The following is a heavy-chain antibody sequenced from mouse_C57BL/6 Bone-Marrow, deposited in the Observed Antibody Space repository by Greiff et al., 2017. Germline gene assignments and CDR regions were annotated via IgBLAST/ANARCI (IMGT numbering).Heavy chain of an antibody. CDR1: GYTFTDYY. CDR2: INPNNGGT. J-gene: IGHJ4*01. V-gene: IGHV1-26*01. D-gene: IGHD1-1*01. Sequence: VQLQQSGPELVKPGASVKISCKASGYTFTDYYMNWVKQSHGKSLEWIGDINPNNGGTSYNQKFKGKATLTVDKSSSTAYMELLSLTSEDSAVYYCARWNYYGHYYAMDYWGQGTSVTVSS. CDR3: ARWNYYGHYYAMDY.